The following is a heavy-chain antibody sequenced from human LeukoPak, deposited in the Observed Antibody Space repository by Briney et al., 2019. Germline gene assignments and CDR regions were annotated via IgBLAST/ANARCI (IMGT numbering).Heavy chain of an antibody. CDR3: ARAPITMVRGTGGFDY. Sequence: HAGGSLRLSCAASGFTFSSYSMNWVRQAPGKGLEWVSYISSSSNTIYYADSVKGRFTISRDNSKNTLYLQMNSLRAEDTAVYYCARAPITMVRGTGGFDYWGQGTLVTVSS. J-gene: IGHJ4*02. CDR2: ISSSSNTI. CDR1: GFTFSSYS. D-gene: IGHD3-10*01. V-gene: IGHV3-48*01.